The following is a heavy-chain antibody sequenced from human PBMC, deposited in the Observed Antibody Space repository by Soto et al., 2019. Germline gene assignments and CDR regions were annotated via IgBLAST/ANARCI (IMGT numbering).Heavy chain of an antibody. CDR2: FYYSGST. CDR3: AQRSGFYTGIDY. Sequence: QVQLQESGPGLVKPSQTLSLTCTVSGDSTSSGDYYWSWIRQPPGKGLEWIGSFYYSGSTYYNPSLKSRVTISVDTSKNHFSLKVSSVTAADTALYYCAQRSGFYTGIDYWGRGTLVTVSS. J-gene: IGHJ4*02. D-gene: IGHD3-3*01. CDR1: GDSTSSGDYY. V-gene: IGHV4-30-4*01.